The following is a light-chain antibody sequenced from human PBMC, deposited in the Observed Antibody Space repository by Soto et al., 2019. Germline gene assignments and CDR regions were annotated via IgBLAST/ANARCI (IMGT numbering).Light chain of an antibody. Sequence: QSVLTQPPSVSGAAGQRVTISCTGSSSNIGAGYDVHWYQQLPGTAPKLLIYANNIRPSGVPGRFSGSKSGTSASLAITGLQAEDEADYYCQSYDSSLSGYVFGTGTKVTVL. CDR3: QSYDSSLSGYV. CDR1: SSNIGAGYD. CDR2: ANN. V-gene: IGLV1-40*01. J-gene: IGLJ1*01.